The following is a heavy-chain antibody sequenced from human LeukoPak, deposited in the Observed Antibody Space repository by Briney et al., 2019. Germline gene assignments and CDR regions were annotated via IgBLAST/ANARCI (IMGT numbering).Heavy chain of an antibody. CDR3: ASYSSSWFDAFDI. D-gene: IGHD6-13*01. CDR1: GGTFSSYA. CDR2: IIPIFGTA. V-gene: IGHV1-69*13. Sequence: ALVKVSCTASGGTFSSYAISWVRQAPGQGLEWMGGIIPIFGTANYAQKFQGRVTITADESTSTAYMELSSLRSEDTAVYYCASYSSSWFDAFDIWGQGTMVTVSS. J-gene: IGHJ3*02.